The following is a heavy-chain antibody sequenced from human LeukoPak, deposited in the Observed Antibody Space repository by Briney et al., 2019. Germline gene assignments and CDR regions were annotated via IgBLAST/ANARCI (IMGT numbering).Heavy chain of an antibody. V-gene: IGHV3-30-3*01. D-gene: IGHD3-10*01. CDR1: GFTFETYA. CDR3: ASPLYLWFGELVRDYYYYMDV. CDR2: MSYDGINK. J-gene: IGHJ6*03. Sequence: GGSLRLSCAASGFTFETYAIHWVRQAPGKGLEWVAAMSYDGINKHYADSVMGRFTISRDNSKNTLYLQMNSLRAEDTAVYYCASPLYLWFGELVRDYYYYMDVWGKGTTVTVSS.